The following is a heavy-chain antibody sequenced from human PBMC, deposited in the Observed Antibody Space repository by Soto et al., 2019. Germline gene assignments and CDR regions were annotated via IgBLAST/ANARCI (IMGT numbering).Heavy chain of an antibody. D-gene: IGHD2-21*01. CDR2: IIPTFGTA. V-gene: IGHV1-69*05. J-gene: IGHJ6*02. CDR1: GGTFSSYT. CDR3: ARPSCGAACYYYGMDV. Sequence: QVQLVQSGAEVKKPGSSVKVSCKASGGTFSSYTISWVRQAPGQGLEWMGGIIPTFGTADYAQKFQGRVTITXDESTSAGYMALSSLRSEDTALYYCARPSCGAACYYYGMDVWGQGTAVTVSS.